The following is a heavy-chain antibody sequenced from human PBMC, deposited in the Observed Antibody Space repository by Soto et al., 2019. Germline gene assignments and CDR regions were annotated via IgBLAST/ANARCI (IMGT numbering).Heavy chain of an antibody. J-gene: IGHJ4*02. CDR2: MNPNSGNT. CDR3: AREVSWLVSD. CDR1: GYTFTSYD. Sequence: QVQLVQSGAEVKKPGASVKVSCKASGYTFTSYDINWVRQATGQGLEWMGWMNPNSGNTGYAQKLQXXVXMXXNTAISTAYMELSSLRSEDTAVYYCAREVSWLVSDWGQGTLVTVSS. V-gene: IGHV1-8*01. D-gene: IGHD6-19*01.